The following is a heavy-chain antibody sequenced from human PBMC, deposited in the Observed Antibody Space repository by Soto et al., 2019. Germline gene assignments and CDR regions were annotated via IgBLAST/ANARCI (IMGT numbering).Heavy chain of an antibody. Sequence: PGGSLRLSCAASGFTFSSYAMHWVRQAPGKGLEWVAVISYDGSNKYYADSVKGRFTISRDNSKNTLYLQMNSLRAEDTAVYYCARGLGYYYYGMDVWGQGTTVTV. D-gene: IGHD3-10*01. CDR2: ISYDGSNK. J-gene: IGHJ6*02. V-gene: IGHV3-30-3*01. CDR1: GFTFSSYA. CDR3: ARGLGYYYYGMDV.